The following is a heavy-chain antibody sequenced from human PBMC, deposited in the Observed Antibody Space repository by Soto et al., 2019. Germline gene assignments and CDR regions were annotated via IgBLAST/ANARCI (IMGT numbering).Heavy chain of an antibody. CDR1: GFTFSSYA. J-gene: IGHJ4*02. D-gene: IGHD5-12*01. Sequence: GGSLRLSCAASGFTFSSYAMNWVRQAPGKGLEWISYIVRSGDVMIYADSVEGRFTVSRDNAKNSLYLQMNSLRAEDTAVYYCVRESFILPTTWHFDYWGQGALVTVSS. V-gene: IGHV3-48*01. CDR3: VRESFILPTTWHFDY. CDR2: IVRSGDVM.